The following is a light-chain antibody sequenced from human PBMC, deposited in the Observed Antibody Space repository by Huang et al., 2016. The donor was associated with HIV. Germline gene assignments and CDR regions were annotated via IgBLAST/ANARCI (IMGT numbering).Light chain of an antibody. Sequence: EIVMTQSPDTLSVSPGEGATLSCRASQSVSSNLAWYQQIPGQAPRLLIYGASTRATGVPARFRGSGSGTEFTLTISSLQSEDFAVYYCQQYNNWPPMYTFGQGTKLEIK. CDR1: QSVSSN. J-gene: IGKJ2*01. CDR3: QQYNNWPPMYT. CDR2: GAS. V-gene: IGKV3-15*01.